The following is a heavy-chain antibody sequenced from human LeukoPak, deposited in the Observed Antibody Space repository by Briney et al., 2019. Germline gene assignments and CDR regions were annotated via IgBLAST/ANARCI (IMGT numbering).Heavy chain of an antibody. CDR2: TYYSGST. CDR1: GGSISSGDYY. CDR3: ARDQATTYYYYGMDV. D-gene: IGHD1-14*01. Sequence: SQTLSLTCTVSGGSISSGDYYWSWIRQPPGKGLEWIGYTYYSGSTYYNPSLKSRVTISVDTSKNQFSLKLSSVTAADTAVYYCARDQATTYYYYGMDVWGQGTTVTVSS. J-gene: IGHJ6*02. V-gene: IGHV4-30-4*01.